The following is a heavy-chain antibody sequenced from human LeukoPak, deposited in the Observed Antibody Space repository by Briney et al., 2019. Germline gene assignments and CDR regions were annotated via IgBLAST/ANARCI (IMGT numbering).Heavy chain of an antibody. Sequence: PGGSLRLSCAASGSTFSSYSMNWVRQAPGKGLEWVSSISSSSSYIYYADSVKGRFTISRDNAKNSLYLQMNSLRAEDTAVYYYARGADLAERGGDYVSDYWGQGTLVTVSS. CDR1: GSTFSSYS. D-gene: IGHD4-17*01. V-gene: IGHV3-21*01. CDR2: ISSSSSYI. CDR3: ARGADLAERGGDYVSDY. J-gene: IGHJ4*02.